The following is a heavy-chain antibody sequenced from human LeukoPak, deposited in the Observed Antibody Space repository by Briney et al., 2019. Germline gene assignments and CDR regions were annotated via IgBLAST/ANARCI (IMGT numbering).Heavy chain of an antibody. CDR2: IIPILGIA. CDR3: ARSVSKYSSGWYDNFDY. V-gene: IGHV1-69*04. D-gene: IGHD6-19*01. J-gene: IGHJ4*02. CDR1: GGTFSSYA. Sequence: ASVKVSCKASGGTFSSYAISWVRLAPGQGLEWMGRIIPILGIANYAQKFQGRVTITADKSTSTAYMELSSLRSEDTAVYYCARSVSKYSSGWYDNFDYWGQGTLVTVSS.